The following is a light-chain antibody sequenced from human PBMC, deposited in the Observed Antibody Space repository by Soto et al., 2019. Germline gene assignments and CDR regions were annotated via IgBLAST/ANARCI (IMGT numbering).Light chain of an antibody. J-gene: IGKJ1*01. CDR3: QKYGSYPWA. CDR2: DAS. V-gene: IGKV1-5*01. CDR1: QSIAIW. Sequence: DIRLTQSPSTLSAAVGDRVTITCRASQSIAIWLAWYHQKPGKAPKALIYDASRLESGGPSRFSGSGSGTEFTLTISSLQPDDFATYYCQKYGSYPWAFGQGTRVEV.